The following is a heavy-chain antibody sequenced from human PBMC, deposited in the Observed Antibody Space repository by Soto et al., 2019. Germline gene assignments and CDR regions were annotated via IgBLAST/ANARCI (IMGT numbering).Heavy chain of an antibody. D-gene: IGHD2-15*01. CDR1: GVTFDSYS. CDR2: ISGGSDYI. Sequence: GGSLRLSCAASGVTFDSYSMNWIRQAPGKGLEWVSSISGGSDYIYYADSVRGRFTISRDNSQKSLYLQMNSLRDEDTAIYYCVREGNKFGNWFHPWGQGNLVTVSS. V-gene: IGHV3-21*01. CDR3: VREGNKFGNWFHP. J-gene: IGHJ5*02.